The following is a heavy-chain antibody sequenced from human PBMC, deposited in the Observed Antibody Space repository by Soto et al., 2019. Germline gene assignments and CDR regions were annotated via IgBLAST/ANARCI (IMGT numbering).Heavy chain of an antibody. Sequence: ASVKVSCKASGYTFTNYGVSWVRQAPGQGLEWMGWISAYNGKTNYAQNLQGRVTMTTDTSTTTAHMELRSLRSDDTAVYYCAGDFPTFDFWSGYSTVSGMDVWGQGTTVTVSS. CDR2: ISAYNGKT. CDR3: AGDFPTFDFWSGYSTVSGMDV. D-gene: IGHD3-3*01. V-gene: IGHV1-18*04. J-gene: IGHJ6*02. CDR1: GYTFTNYG.